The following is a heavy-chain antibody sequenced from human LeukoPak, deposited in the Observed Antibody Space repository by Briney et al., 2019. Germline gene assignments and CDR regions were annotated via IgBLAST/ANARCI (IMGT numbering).Heavy chain of an antibody. CDR3: ARSYDSSGYYYFNLDY. J-gene: IGHJ4*02. D-gene: IGHD3-22*01. Sequence: ASVKVSCKASGGTFSSYAISWVRQAPGQGLEWMGGIIPIFGTANYAQKFQGRVTITADESTSTAYMELSSLRSEDTAVYYCARSYDSSGYYYFNLDYWGQGTLVTVSS. CDR1: GGTFSSYA. V-gene: IGHV1-69*13. CDR2: IIPIFGTA.